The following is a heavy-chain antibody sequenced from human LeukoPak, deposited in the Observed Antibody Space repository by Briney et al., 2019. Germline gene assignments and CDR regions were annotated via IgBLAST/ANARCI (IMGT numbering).Heavy chain of an antibody. CDR1: GYTLTELS. D-gene: IGHD6-19*01. CDR3: ARREQWLVGDDY. J-gene: IGHJ4*02. V-gene: IGHV1-24*01. CDR2: FDPEDGET. Sequence: ASVKVSCKVSGYTLTELSMHWVRQAPGKGLEWMGGFDPEDGETIYAQKFQGRVTMTEDTSTDTVYMELSSLRSEDTAVYYCARREQWLVGDDYWGQGTLVTVSS.